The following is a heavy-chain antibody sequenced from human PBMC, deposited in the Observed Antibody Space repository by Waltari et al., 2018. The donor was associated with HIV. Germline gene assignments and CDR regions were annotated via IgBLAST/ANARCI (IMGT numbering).Heavy chain of an antibody. J-gene: IGHJ4*02. CDR1: GFTFDDYT. CDR2: ISWDGGST. Sequence: EVQLVESGGVVVQPGGSLRLSCAASGFTFDDYTMHWVRQAPGKGLDWVSLISWDGGSTYYADSVKGRFTISRDNSKNSLYLQMNSLRTEDTALYYCAKVAAAGTFEYYFDYWGQGTLVTVSS. D-gene: IGHD6-13*01. CDR3: AKVAAAGTFEYYFDY. V-gene: IGHV3-43*01.